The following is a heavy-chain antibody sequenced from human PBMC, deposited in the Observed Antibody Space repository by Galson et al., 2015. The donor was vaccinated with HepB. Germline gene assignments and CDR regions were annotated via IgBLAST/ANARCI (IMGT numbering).Heavy chain of an antibody. D-gene: IGHD2-15*01. Sequence: SVKVSCKASGYTFTSYGISWVRQAPGQGLEWMGWISAYNGNTNYAQKLQGRVTMTTDTSTGTAYMELRSLRSDDTAVYYCAKSLVAADAFDIWGQRTMVTVSS. CDR1: GYTFTSYG. V-gene: IGHV1-18*01. CDR3: AKSLVAADAFDI. CDR2: ISAYNGNT. J-gene: IGHJ3*02.